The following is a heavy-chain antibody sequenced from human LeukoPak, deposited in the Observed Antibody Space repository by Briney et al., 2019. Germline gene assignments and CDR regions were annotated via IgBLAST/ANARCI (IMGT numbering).Heavy chain of an antibody. Sequence: GASVKVSCKASGGTFSSYAISWVRQAPGQGLEWMGGIIPIFGTANYAQKFQGRVTITTDESTSTAYMELSSLRSEDTAVYYCARDHNFGVVGDAFDIWGQGTMVTVSS. V-gene: IGHV1-69*05. CDR3: ARDHNFGVVGDAFDI. CDR1: GGTFSSYA. CDR2: IIPIFGTA. J-gene: IGHJ3*02. D-gene: IGHD3-3*01.